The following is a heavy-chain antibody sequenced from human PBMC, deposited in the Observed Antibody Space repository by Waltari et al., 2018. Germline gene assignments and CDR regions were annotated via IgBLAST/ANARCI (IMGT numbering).Heavy chain of an antibody. CDR1: GYAFNNYF. D-gene: IGHD6-6*01. Sequence: QVQLVQSGAEVKQPAASVKVSCKASGYAFNNYFIHWVRQAPGIGREWMGWINPKSGGTTYAQKFQGRVTMTRDTSITTAYMEVSRLRSDDTAVYYCARGYEYGWFDPWGQGTLVTVSS. CDR2: INPKSGGT. V-gene: IGHV1-2*02. CDR3: ARGYEYGWFDP. J-gene: IGHJ5*02.